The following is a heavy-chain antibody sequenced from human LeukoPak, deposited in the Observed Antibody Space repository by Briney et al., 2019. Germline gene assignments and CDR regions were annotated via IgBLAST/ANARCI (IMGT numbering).Heavy chain of an antibody. V-gene: IGHV1-2*02. J-gene: IGHJ6*02. D-gene: IGHD3-3*01. CDR3: ARDLGLVQSYGMDV. Sequence: RASVKVSCKASGYTFSGYFTHWVRQAPGQGLEWMGWINPKSAVTNYAEKFQGRVAMTSDTSISTAYMELRSLRSDDTAVYYCARDLGLVQSYGMDVWGQGTTVTVSS. CDR2: INPKSAVT. CDR1: GYTFSGYF.